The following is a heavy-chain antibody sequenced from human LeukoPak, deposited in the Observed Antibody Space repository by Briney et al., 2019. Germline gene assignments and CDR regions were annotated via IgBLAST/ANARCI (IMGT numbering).Heavy chain of an antibody. CDR1: GGSFSGYY. J-gene: IGHJ6*03. Sequence: PSETLSLTCAVYGGSFSGYYWSWIRQPPGKGLEWIGEINHSGSTNYNPSLKSRVTISVDTSKNQFSLKLSSVTAADTAVYYCARGLRNYDSSGYYYADYYYYYMDVWGKGTTVTVSS. V-gene: IGHV4-34*01. CDR3: ARGLRNYDSSGYYYADYYYYYMDV. D-gene: IGHD3-22*01. CDR2: INHSGST.